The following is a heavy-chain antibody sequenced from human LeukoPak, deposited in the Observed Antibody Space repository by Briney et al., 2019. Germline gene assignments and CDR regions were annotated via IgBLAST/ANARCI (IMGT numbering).Heavy chain of an antibody. Sequence: PSETLSLTCTVSGDSMSSHYWSWIRQPPGKGLEWIGYVYYTGSTNYNPSLKSRVTISVDTSKNQFSLKLNSVTAADTAVYYCAGTRYCSNASCQTTAPWGQGTLVTVSS. D-gene: IGHD2-2*01. CDR2: VYYTGST. J-gene: IGHJ5*02. V-gene: IGHV4-59*11. CDR3: AGTRYCSNASCQTTAP. CDR1: GDSMSSHY.